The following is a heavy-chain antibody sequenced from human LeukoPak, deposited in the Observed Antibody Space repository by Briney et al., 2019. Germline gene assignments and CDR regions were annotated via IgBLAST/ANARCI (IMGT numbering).Heavy chain of an antibody. D-gene: IGHD6-19*01. V-gene: IGHV4-59*08. CDR2: IYYSGST. CDR3: ARRRTGYSSGRNWFDP. Sequence: SETLSLTCTVSGGSISSYYWSWIRQPPGKGLEWIGYIYYSGSTNYNPSLKSRVTISVDTSKNQFSLKLSSVTAADTAVYYCARRRTGYSSGRNWFDPWGQGTLVTVSS. J-gene: IGHJ5*02. CDR1: GGSISSYY.